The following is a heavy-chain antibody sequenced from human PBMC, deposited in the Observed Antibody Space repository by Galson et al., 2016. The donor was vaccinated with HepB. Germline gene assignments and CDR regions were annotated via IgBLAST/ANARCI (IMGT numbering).Heavy chain of an antibody. CDR1: GFTFSSYG. CDR2: ISDDGSNK. Sequence: SLRLSCAASGFTFSSYGMHWVRQAPGKGLEWVAVISDDGSNKYYADSVKGRFTISRDNSKSTLYLQMNSLRAEDTAVYYCAKCASATVVICANFDYWSQGTLDTFSS. J-gene: IGHJ4*02. D-gene: IGHD3-22*01. V-gene: IGHV3-30*18. CDR3: AKCASATVVICANFDY.